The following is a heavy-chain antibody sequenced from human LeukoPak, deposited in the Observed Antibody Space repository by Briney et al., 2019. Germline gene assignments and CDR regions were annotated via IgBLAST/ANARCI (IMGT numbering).Heavy chain of an antibody. CDR2: SYHSGST. V-gene: IGHV4-30-2*01. CDR3: ARTYYCGGDCYDEEGFDY. Sequence: SETLSLTCAVSGGSISSGGYSWSWIRQPPGKGLEWVGYSYHSGSTYYNPSLKSRVTISVDRSKNQFSLKLSSVTAADTAVYYCARTYYCGGDCYDEEGFDYWGQGTLVTVSS. D-gene: IGHD2-21*02. CDR1: GGSISSGGYS. J-gene: IGHJ4*02.